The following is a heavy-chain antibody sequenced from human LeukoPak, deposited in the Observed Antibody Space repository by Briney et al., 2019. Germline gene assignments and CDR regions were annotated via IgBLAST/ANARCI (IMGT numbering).Heavy chain of an antibody. J-gene: IGHJ4*02. D-gene: IGHD1-26*01. V-gene: IGHV3-23*01. CDR2: IGGSTGRT. CDR1: GFTFSSYE. Sequence: GGSLRLSCAASGFTFSSYEMNWVRQAPGKGLEWVSAIGGSTGRTYYADSVKGRFTVSRDNSKNTLYLQMTSLRAEDTAIYYCAKDRRSLVGPTNFDYWGQGTPVTVSS. CDR3: AKDRRSLVGPTNFDY.